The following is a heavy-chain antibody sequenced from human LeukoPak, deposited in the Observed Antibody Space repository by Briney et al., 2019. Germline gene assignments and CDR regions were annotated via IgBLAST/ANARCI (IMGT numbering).Heavy chain of an antibody. CDR3: ARAREYGSYWGGAFDY. J-gene: IGHJ4*02. Sequence: SVKVSCKASGDTFSSYATSWVRQAPGQGLEWMGRIIPILGIANYAQKFQGRVTITADKSTSTAYMELSSLRSEDTAVYYCARAREYGSYWGGAFDYWGQGTLVTVSS. CDR2: IIPILGIA. D-gene: IGHD1-26*01. V-gene: IGHV1-69*04. CDR1: GDTFSSYA.